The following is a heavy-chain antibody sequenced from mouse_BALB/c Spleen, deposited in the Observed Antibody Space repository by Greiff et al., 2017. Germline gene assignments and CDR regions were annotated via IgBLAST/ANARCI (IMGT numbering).Heavy chain of an antibody. CDR3: TRGDGTGYFDY. V-gene: IGHV1-69*02. CDR1: GYTFTSYW. J-gene: IGHJ2*01. D-gene: IGHD3-3*01. Sequence: QVQLQQPGAELVRPGASVKLSCKASGYTFTSYWINWVKQRPGQGLEWIGNIYPSDSYTNYNQKFKEKATLTVDKSSSTAYMQLSSPTSEDSAVYYCTRGDGTGYFDYWGQGTTLTVSS. CDR2: IYPSDSYT.